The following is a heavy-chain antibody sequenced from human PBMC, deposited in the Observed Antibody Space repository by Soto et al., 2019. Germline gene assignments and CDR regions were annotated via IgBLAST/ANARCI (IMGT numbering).Heavy chain of an antibody. CDR3: AKCDIVVPRAYYMDF. Sequence: EVQLLESGGGLVQPGGSLRLSCVASGFTFSSYAMSWVRQAPGKGLEWVSLVSGSGGATYYADSVKGRFTISKDNFKNTVYLQMNSLGAEDTAIYYCAKCDIVVPRAYYMDFWGKGTTVIVS. J-gene: IGHJ6*03. CDR1: GFTFSSYA. V-gene: IGHV3-23*01. D-gene: IGHD2-15*01. CDR2: VSGSGGAT.